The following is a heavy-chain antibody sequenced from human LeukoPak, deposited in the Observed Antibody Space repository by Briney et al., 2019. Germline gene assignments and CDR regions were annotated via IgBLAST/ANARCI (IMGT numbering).Heavy chain of an antibody. CDR1: GFTFSSHA. D-gene: IGHD4-11*01. CDR3: ARWSTTGLDY. J-gene: IGHJ4*02. V-gene: IGHV3-30*03. Sequence: GGSLRLSCAASGFTFSSHAMHWVRQAPGKGLEWMSIISTDGNDADYVDSVKGRFTISRDNSKNTLYLQMNSLRAEDTAVYYCARWSTTGLDYWGQGTLVTVSS. CDR2: ISTDGNDA.